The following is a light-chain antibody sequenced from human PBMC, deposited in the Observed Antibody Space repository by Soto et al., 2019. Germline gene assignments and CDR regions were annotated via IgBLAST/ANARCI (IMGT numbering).Light chain of an antibody. Sequence: DIQMTQSPSSLSASVGDRVTIACRASQNISTYLNWYQQKPGKAPKLLIYAASTLQSGVPLRFSGRGSGTDFTLTINRLQPEDFATYYCHQTYGTSRTFGQGTTVAIK. CDR2: AAS. CDR3: HQTYGTSRT. V-gene: IGKV1-39*01. J-gene: IGKJ1*01. CDR1: QNISTY.